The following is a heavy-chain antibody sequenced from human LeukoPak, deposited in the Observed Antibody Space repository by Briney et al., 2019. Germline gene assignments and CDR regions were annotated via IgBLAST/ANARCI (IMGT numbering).Heavy chain of an antibody. CDR3: ARGGDSSGSIRSAFDI. CDR1: GFTVSSNY. Sequence: GWSLRLSCAAPGFTVSSNYMSSVRQAPGNGMEWVSVISSSGITYSADSVKGRFTISRDNSKNMVCLQMNSLRGDDTAVYYCARGGDSSGSIRSAFDIWGQGTMVTVSS. D-gene: IGHD3-22*01. J-gene: IGHJ3*02. CDR2: ISSSGIT. V-gene: IGHV3-53*01.